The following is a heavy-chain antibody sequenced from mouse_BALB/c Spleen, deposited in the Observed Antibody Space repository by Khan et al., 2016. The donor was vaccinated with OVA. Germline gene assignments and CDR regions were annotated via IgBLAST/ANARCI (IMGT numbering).Heavy chain of an antibody. CDR3: ATRYGNPFAF. CDR2: IDPPNDDS. Sequence: VQLKQSGAELVKPGASVKLSCSASGFNIKDTYIHWMKQRPEQGLEWIGRIDPPNDDSKYGPKFQAKATLTADPSSNTAYLQLSSLTSEDTAVYYGATRYGNPFAFWGQGTLGSGSA. D-gene: IGHD2-1*01. V-gene: IGHV14-3*02. J-gene: IGHJ3*01. CDR1: GFNIKDTY.